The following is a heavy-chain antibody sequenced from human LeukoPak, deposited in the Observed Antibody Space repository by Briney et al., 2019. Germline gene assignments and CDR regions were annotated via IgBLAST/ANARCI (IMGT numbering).Heavy chain of an antibody. J-gene: IGHJ5*02. Sequence: GESLKISRKGSGYSFTSYWISWVRQMPGKGLEWMGIIYPADSDIRYSPSFQGQVTISADKSISTAYLQWSSLKASDTAMYYCARQEYCSGGSCYTWFDPWGQGTLVTVSS. CDR2: IYPADSDI. V-gene: IGHV5-51*01. D-gene: IGHD2-15*01. CDR3: ARQEYCSGGSCYTWFDP. CDR1: GYSFTSYW.